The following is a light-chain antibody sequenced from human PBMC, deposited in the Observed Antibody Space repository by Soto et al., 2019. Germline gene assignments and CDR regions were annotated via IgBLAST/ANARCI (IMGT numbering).Light chain of an antibody. CDR1: SSNIGAGYD. J-gene: IGLJ2*01. V-gene: IGLV1-40*01. CDR3: QSYDSSLSGSI. Sequence: QSVLTQPPSVSGAPGQRVTISCTGSSSNIGAGYDVHWYQQVPGTAPRLLIYGNNNRPSGVPDRFSASKSGTSASLAITGLQAEDEAEYYCQSYDSSLSGSIFGGGTQLTVL. CDR2: GNN.